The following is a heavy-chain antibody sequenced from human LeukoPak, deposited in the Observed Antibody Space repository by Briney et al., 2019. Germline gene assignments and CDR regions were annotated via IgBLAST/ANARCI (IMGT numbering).Heavy chain of an antibody. J-gene: IGHJ6*02. Sequence: GGSLRLSCAASGFTFSSYWMSWVRQAPGKGLEWVANIKQDGSEKYYVDSVKGRFTISRDNAKNSLYLQMNSLRAEDTAVYYCARDRWFTPDDYYYYGMDVWGQGTTVTVSS. CDR1: GFTFSSYW. V-gene: IGHV3-7*01. D-gene: IGHD3-10*01. CDR3: ARDRWFTPDDYYYYGMDV. CDR2: IKQDGSEK.